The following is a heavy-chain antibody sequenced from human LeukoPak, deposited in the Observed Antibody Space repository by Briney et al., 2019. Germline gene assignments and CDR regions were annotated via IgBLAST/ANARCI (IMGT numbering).Heavy chain of an antibody. CDR2: MHYSGAT. J-gene: IGHJ6*02. Sequence: PSETLSLTCTVSGGSITTYYWSWIRQPPGKGLEWIGYMHYSGATNYNPSLKSRVTISVDSSKNQFSLKLSSVTAADTAVYYCARHLNELATIGYGIDVWGQGTTVTVSS. D-gene: IGHD5-24*01. V-gene: IGHV4-59*08. CDR3: ARHLNELATIGYGIDV. CDR1: GGSITTYY.